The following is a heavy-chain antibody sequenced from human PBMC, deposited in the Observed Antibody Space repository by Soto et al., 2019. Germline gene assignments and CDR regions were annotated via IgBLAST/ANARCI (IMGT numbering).Heavy chain of an antibody. D-gene: IGHD3-3*01. CDR1: GFTFSSYG. CDR3: AKTLRFLRYFDY. J-gene: IGHJ4*02. CDR2: ISYDGSNK. Sequence: GGSLRLSCAASGFTFSSYGMHWVRQAPGKGLEWVAVISYDGSNKYYADSVKGRFTISRDNSKNTLYLQMNSLRAEDTALYYCAKTLRFLRYFDYWGQGTLVTVSS. V-gene: IGHV3-30*18.